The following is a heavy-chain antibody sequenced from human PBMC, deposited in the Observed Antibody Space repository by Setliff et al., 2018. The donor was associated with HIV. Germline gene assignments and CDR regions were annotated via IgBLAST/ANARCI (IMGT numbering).Heavy chain of an antibody. CDR2: VYYSGTT. Sequence: SETLSLTCTVSGGSISSSSYYWGWVRQPPGKGLEWIGSVYYSGTTYYNPSLTSRVTISVDTSKNQFSLKLTSVTAADTALYYCARHFSIFGVTIISNDAFDIWGRGAMVTVS. CDR1: GGSISSSSYY. V-gene: IGHV4-39*01. CDR3: ARHFSIFGVTIISNDAFDI. J-gene: IGHJ3*02. D-gene: IGHD3-3*01.